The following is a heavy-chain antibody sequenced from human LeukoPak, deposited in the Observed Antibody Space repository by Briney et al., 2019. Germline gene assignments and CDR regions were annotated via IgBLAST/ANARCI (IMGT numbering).Heavy chain of an antibody. CDR2: ISYDGSNK. J-gene: IGHJ4*02. Sequence: GGSLRLSCAASGFTFSSYGMHWVRQAPGKGLEWVAVISYDGSNKYYADSVKGRFTISRDNSKNTLYLQMNSLRAEDTAVYYCAKGRSDAGYSSGWYSWGQGTLVTVSS. CDR3: AKGRSDAGYSSGWYS. D-gene: IGHD6-19*01. CDR1: GFTFSSYG. V-gene: IGHV3-30*18.